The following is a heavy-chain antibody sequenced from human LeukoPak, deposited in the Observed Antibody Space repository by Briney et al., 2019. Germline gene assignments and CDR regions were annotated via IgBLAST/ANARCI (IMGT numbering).Heavy chain of an antibody. CDR1: GFTFSSYA. CDR2: ISSNGVST. CDR3: ARRPSYYFDY. V-gene: IGHV3-23*01. Sequence: GGSLSLSCAASGFTFSSYAMSWVRQAPGKGLEWVSAISSNGVSTYYADSVKGRFTISRDNSKNPLYLQVNSLRAEDTSVYYCARRPSYYFDYWGEQTLLTVS. J-gene: IGHJ4*02.